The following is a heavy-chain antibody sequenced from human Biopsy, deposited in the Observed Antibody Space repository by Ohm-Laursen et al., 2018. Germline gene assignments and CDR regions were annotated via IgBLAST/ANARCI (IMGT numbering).Heavy chain of an antibody. CDR1: GASIAEYY. D-gene: IGHD2-8*01. J-gene: IGHJ6*01. Sequence: GTLSLTCDVSGASIAEYYWSWLRQSPGRGLEWIGLINYRGNTNYNPSLKSRASLSLDTSKNHFSLKLTTVTAADTAVYYCARDKVAYCPTTSCGNFGLDAWGQGIAVTV. V-gene: IGHV4-59*13. CDR2: INYRGNT. CDR3: ARDKVAYCPTTSCGNFGLDA.